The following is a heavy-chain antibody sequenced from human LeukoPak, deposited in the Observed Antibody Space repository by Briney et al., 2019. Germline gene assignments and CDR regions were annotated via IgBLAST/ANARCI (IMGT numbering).Heavy chain of an antibody. CDR3: ARDGSWVLWFGESDPLYAFDI. CDR1: GGIFSSYA. CDR2: IIPIFGTA. Sequence: ASVKVSCKASGGIFSSYAISWVRQAPGQGLEWMGGIIPIFGTANYAQKFQGRVTITADESTSTAYMELSSLRSEDTAVYYCARDGSWVLWFGESDPLYAFDIWGQGTMVTVSS. J-gene: IGHJ3*02. V-gene: IGHV1-69*13. D-gene: IGHD3-10*01.